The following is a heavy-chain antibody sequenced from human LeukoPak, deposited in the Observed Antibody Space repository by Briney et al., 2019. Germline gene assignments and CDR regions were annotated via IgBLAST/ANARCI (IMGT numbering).Heavy chain of an antibody. V-gene: IGHV3-23*01. CDR3: AKDLRNVLKRYYFDY. D-gene: IGHD5/OR15-5a*01. CDR1: GFTFSSYP. J-gene: IGHJ4*02. Sequence: PGGSLRLSCAASGFTFSSYPMSWVRQAPGKGLEWVSAISGSGGSTYYADSVKGRFTISRDNSKNTLYLQMNSLRAEDTAVYYCAKDLRNVLKRYYFDYWGQGTLVTVSS. CDR2: ISGSGGST.